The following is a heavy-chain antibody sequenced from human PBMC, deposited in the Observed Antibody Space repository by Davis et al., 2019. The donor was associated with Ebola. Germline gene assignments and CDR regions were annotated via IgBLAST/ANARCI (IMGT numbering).Heavy chain of an antibody. CDR3: AKLEQWLVYYYYYGMDV. CDR2: ISSSSSYI. V-gene: IGHV3-21*04. Sequence: GESLKISCAASGFTFSSYSMNWVRQAPGKGLEWVSSISSSSSYIYYADSVKGRFTISRDNSKNTLYLQMNSLRAEDTAVYYCAKLEQWLVYYYYYGMDVWGQGTTVTVSS. J-gene: IGHJ6*02. D-gene: IGHD6-19*01. CDR1: GFTFSSYS.